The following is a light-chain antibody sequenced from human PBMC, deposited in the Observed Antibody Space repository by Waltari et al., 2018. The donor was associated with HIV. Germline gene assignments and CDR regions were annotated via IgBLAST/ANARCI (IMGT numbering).Light chain of an antibody. V-gene: IGKV1-39*01. CDR1: QSISSY. CDR3: QQSYSTPFP. J-gene: IGKJ3*01. CDR2: AAS. Sequence: DIQMTQSPSSLSASVGDRVTITCRASQSISSYLNWYQQKPGKAPKLLIYAASSLQSGVPSRFSGSGSGTDFTRTISSLQPEDFATYYCQQSYSTPFPFGPGTKVDIK.